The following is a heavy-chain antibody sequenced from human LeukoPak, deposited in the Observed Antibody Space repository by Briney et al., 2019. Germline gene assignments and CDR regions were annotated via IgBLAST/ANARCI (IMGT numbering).Heavy chain of an antibody. CDR2: ISGSGGST. V-gene: IGHV3-23*01. J-gene: IGHJ3*02. D-gene: IGHD2-21*02. CDR1: GFTVSSNY. Sequence: GGSLRLSCAASGFTVSSNYMSWVRQAPGKGLEWVSAISGSGGSTYYADSVKGRFTISRDNSKNTLYLQMNSLRAEDTAVYYCARDLYTYVVLTAYDTFDIWGQGTMVTVSS. CDR3: ARDLYTYVVLTAYDTFDI.